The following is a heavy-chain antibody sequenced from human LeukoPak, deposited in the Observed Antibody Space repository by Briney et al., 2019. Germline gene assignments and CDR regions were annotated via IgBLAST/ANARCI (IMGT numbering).Heavy chain of an antibody. CDR1: GGSFSGYY. J-gene: IGHJ4*02. D-gene: IGHD3-10*01. Sequence: SETLSLTCAVYGGSFSGYYWSWIRQPPGNGLEWIGEINHSGSTNYNPSLKSRVTISVDTSKNQFSLKLSSVTAADTAVYYCASGLWFGDYWGQGTLDTVSS. CDR3: ASGLWFGDY. V-gene: IGHV4-34*01. CDR2: INHSGST.